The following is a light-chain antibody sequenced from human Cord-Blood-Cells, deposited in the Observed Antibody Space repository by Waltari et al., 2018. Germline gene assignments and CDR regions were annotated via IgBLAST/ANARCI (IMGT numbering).Light chain of an antibody. J-gene: IGLJ3*02. V-gene: IGLV2-14*01. CDR1: SSDVGGYNY. CDR2: DVS. CDR3: SSYTSSSTWV. Sequence: QSALTQPASVSGSPGQSITISCTGTSSDVGGYNYVSWYQQHPGKVPKLMIYDVSKRPSGVSNRSSGSKSGNTASLTISGLQAEDEADYYCSSYTSSSTWVFGGGTKLTVL.